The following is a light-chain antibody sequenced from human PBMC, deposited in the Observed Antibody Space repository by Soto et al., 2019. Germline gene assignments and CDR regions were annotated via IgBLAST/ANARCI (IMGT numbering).Light chain of an antibody. CDR2: GAS. Sequence: EIVLTQSPGTLSLSPGERATLSCRESQSGFSRYLAWFPQKRGKDPRVLIYGASSRATGIPDRFSGGGSGTDFTLTISRLEPEGFAVYYCQQYGSSPWKFGQGTMVEI. V-gene: IGKV3-20*01. CDR3: QQYGSSPWK. J-gene: IGKJ1*01. CDR1: QSGFSRY.